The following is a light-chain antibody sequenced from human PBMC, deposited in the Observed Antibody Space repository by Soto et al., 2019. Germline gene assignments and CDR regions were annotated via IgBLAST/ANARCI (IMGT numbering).Light chain of an antibody. CDR3: SSYTSSGTLV. J-gene: IGLJ1*01. CDR1: SNDVGGYKF. Sequence: QSDLTQPASVSGSPGQSITISCAGTSNDVGGYKFVSWYQQHPGKAPKLMIYEVSNRPSGVSNRFSGSKSGYMASLTISGLQAEDEADYYCSSYTSSGTLVFGAGTKVTVL. CDR2: EVS. V-gene: IGLV2-14*01.